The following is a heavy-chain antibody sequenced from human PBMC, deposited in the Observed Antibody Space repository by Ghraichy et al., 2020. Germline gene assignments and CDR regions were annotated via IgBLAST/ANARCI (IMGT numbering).Heavy chain of an antibody. D-gene: IGHD5-18*01. Sequence: SETLSLTCTVSRGSISSNTYYWGWIRQPPGKGLEWIGSIYYSGSTYYNPSLNSRVTMSVDTSKNQSSLKLTSVTAADTAVFYCARLTGGLYSSGHYFDYWGHRTLVTVSS. CDR1: RGSISSNTYY. CDR2: IYYSGST. V-gene: IGHV4-39*01. CDR3: ARLTGGLYSSGHYFDY. J-gene: IGHJ4*01.